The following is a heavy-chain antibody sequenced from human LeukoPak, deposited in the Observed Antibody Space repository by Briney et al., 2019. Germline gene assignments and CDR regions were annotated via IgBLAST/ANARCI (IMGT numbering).Heavy chain of an antibody. V-gene: IGHV1-69*05. Sequence: ASVKVSCKASGGTFSSYAISWVRQAPGQGLEWMGRIIPIFGTANCAQKFQGRVTITTDESTSTAYMELSSLRSEDTAVYYCARSEYSYPQAHFDYWGQGTLVTVSS. D-gene: IGHD5-18*01. CDR1: GGTFSSYA. J-gene: IGHJ4*02. CDR3: ARSEYSYPQAHFDY. CDR2: IIPIFGTA.